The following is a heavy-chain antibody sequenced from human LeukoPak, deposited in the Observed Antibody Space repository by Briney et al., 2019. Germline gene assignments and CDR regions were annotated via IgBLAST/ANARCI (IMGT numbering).Heavy chain of an antibody. CDR1: GYSFTSYW. Sequence: GESLKISCKGSGYSFTSYWIGWVRQMPGKGLEWMGIIFPGDSDTRYSPSFQGQVTISADKSISTAYLQWSSLKTSDTAMYYCARSLDYYYYGMDVWGQGTTVTVSS. V-gene: IGHV5-51*01. CDR2: IFPGDSDT. CDR3: ARSLDYYYYGMDV. J-gene: IGHJ6*02.